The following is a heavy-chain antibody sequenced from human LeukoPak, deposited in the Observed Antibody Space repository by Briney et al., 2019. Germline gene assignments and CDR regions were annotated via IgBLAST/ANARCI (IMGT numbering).Heavy chain of an antibody. CDR3: ARTTMVRGVIFAGMDV. J-gene: IGHJ6*02. D-gene: IGHD3-10*01. CDR2: ISAYNGNT. V-gene: IGHV1-18*01. CDR1: GYTFTSYG. Sequence: GASVKVSCKASGYTFTSYGISWVRQAPGQGLEWMGWISAYNGNTNYAQKLQGRVTMTADTSISTAYMELSRLRSDDTAVYYCARTTMVRGVIFAGMDVWGQGTTVTVSS.